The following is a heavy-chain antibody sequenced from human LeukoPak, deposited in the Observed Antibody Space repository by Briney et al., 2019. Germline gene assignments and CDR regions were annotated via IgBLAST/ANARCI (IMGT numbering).Heavy chain of an antibody. J-gene: IGHJ3*02. V-gene: IGHV4-59*01. CDR3: ARARDYYYGSGSYYTPDAFDI. CDR2: IYYSGST. CDR1: GGSINSFY. D-gene: IGHD3-10*01. Sequence: SETLSLTCTVSGGSINSFYWSWIRQPPGKGLEWIGYIYYSGSTTYNPSLQSRVTISLDTSKNQFSLKLSSVTAADTAVYYCARARDYYYGSGSYYTPDAFDIWGQGTMVTVSS.